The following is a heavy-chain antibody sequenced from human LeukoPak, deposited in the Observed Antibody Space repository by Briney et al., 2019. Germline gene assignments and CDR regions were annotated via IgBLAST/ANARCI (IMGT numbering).Heavy chain of an antibody. CDR2: IYFCEIS. Sequence: SETLSLTCTVPGGSISSSSYYWGWIRQPRGKGREWIVSIYFCEISYYHPPLQSRVPISLDTSQNQFSLKLSSVTAAHTAVYYRASHISLWFGELHWFDPWGQGTLVTVSS. V-gene: IGHV4-39*01. D-gene: IGHD3-10*01. CDR1: GGSISSSSYY. CDR3: ASHISLWFGELHWFDP. J-gene: IGHJ5*02.